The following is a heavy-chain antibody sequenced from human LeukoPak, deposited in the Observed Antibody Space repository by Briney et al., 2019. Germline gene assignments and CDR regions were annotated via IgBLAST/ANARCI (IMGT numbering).Heavy chain of an antibody. CDR3: ARGWRSLQSNQISPFDS. J-gene: IGHJ4*02. V-gene: IGHV1-18*04. Sequence: GASVKVSCKASGYAFNDYGIGCVRQAPGHGLEWLGWISGYTGATNYAQNLQGRVTMTTDTATSTAYMELRSLTSDDTAMYYCARGWRSLQSNQISPFDSWGLGTLVTVSS. CDR1: GYAFNDYG. D-gene: IGHD5-24*01. CDR2: ISGYTGAT.